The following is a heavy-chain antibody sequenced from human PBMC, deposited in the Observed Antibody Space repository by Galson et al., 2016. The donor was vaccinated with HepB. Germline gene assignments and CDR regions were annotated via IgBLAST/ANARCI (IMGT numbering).Heavy chain of an antibody. CDR1: GASIGSDYYY. V-gene: IGHV4-31*03. J-gene: IGHJ4*02. CDR3: ARAGDIVATMVFAS. CDR2: IHDSGTP. Sequence: LSLTCTVSGASIGSDYYYWSWIRQLPGKGLEWIGYIHDSGTPYYNPSLKSRAILALDTSKNQFSLSLSSVTAADTAVYYCARAGDIVATMVFASWGQGTLVTVSS. D-gene: IGHD5-12*01.